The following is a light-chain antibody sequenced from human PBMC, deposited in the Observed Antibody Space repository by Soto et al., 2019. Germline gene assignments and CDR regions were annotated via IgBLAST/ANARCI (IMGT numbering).Light chain of an antibody. CDR2: GSS. CDR1: QTVWRS. CDR3: QQSSHWPPV. V-gene: IGKV3-11*01. J-gene: IGKJ4*01. Sequence: EVVLTQSPATLSLSPGERVTLSCRASQTVWRSLAWYQQKPGQAPRLLIFGSSNRATGIPVRFSGSGAGTDITLTISSLEPEDFGVYSCQQSSHWPPVFGGGTKVEIK.